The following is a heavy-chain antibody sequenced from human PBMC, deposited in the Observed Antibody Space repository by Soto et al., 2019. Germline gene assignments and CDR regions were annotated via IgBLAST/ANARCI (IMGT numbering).Heavy chain of an antibody. CDR3: ASVGVAPSSYYDMDA. Sequence: GASVKVSCKASGYTFTRSGISWVRQAPGQGPEWMGWISSYNGDTNYAQTFQGRVTMTTDTSTSTAYMELRSLRSDDTAVYYCASVGVAPSSYYDMDAWGQGPPVTISS. J-gene: IGHJ6*02. D-gene: IGHD1-26*01. CDR1: GYTFTRSG. CDR2: ISSYNGDT. V-gene: IGHV1-18*01.